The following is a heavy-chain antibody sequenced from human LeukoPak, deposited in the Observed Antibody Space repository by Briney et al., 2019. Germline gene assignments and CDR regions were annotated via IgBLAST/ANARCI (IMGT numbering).Heavy chain of an antibody. CDR3: ARDRTSEWEPDYFDY. Sequence: GGSLRLSCAASGFTFSSYWMSWVRQAPGKGLEWVANIKQDGSEKYYVDSVKGRFTISRDNAKNSLYLQMNSLRAEDTAVYYCARDRTSEWEPDYFDYWGQGTLVTVSS. CDR1: GFTFSSYW. D-gene: IGHD1-26*01. J-gene: IGHJ4*02. CDR2: IKQDGSEK. V-gene: IGHV3-7*01.